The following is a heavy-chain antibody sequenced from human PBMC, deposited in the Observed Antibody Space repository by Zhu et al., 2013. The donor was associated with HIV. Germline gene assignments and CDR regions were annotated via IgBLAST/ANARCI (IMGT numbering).Heavy chain of an antibody. V-gene: IGHV1-46*01. J-gene: IGHJ5*02. CDR3: ARDFQDYYDSSGYYYVGNNWFDP. CDR2: INPSGGST. CDR1: GYTFTSYY. Sequence: QVQLVQSGAEVKKPGASVKVSCKASGYTFTSYYMHWVRQAPGQGLEWMGIINPSGGSTSYAQKFQGRVTMTRDTSTSTVYMELSSLRSEDTAVYYCARDFQDYYDSSGYYYVGNNWFDPGAREPWSPSPQ. D-gene: IGHD3-22*01.